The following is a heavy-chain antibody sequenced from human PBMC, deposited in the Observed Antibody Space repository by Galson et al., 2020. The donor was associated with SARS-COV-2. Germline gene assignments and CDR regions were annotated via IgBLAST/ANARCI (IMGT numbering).Heavy chain of an antibody. CDR3: ATGDVWFES. CDR1: GLTFRNTE. V-gene: IGHV3-48*03. D-gene: IGHD7-27*01. Sequence: GGSLRLSCAASGLTFRNTEMNWVRQAPGKGLEWLSYISMSGITIYYADSVKGRFTLSRDNAENSLYLQMNSLGAEDTGIYYCATGDVWFESWGQGTLVTVSS. CDR2: ISMSGITI. J-gene: IGHJ5*01.